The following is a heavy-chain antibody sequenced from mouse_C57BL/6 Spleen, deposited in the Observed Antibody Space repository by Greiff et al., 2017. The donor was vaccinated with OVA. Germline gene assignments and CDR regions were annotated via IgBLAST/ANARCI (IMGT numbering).Heavy chain of an antibody. J-gene: IGHJ2*01. CDR2: IYPGDGDT. D-gene: IGHD1-1*01. V-gene: IGHV1-82*01. Sequence: VQLRQSGPELVKPGASVKISCKASGYAFSSSWMNWVKQRPGKGLEWIGRIYPGDGDTNYNGKFKGKATLTADKSSSTAYMQLSSLTSEDSAVYFCARDYGSSYEGYWGQGTTLTVSS. CDR1: GYAFSSSW. CDR3: ARDYGSSYEGY.